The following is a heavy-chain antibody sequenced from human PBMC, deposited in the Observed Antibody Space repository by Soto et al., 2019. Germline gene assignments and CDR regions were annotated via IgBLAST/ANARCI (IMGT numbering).Heavy chain of an antibody. J-gene: IGHJ4*02. CDR2: IYYSGST. V-gene: IGHV4-39*01. CDR1: GGSISSSSYY. CDR3: ASQHYTVVVPPPITPIKY. Sequence: SETLSLTCTVSGGSISSSSYYWGWIRQPPGKGLEWIGSIYYSGSTYYNPSLKSRVTISVDTSKNQFSLKLSSVTAADTAVYYCASQHYTVVVPPPITPIKYWGQGTLVTVSS. D-gene: IGHD2-21*01.